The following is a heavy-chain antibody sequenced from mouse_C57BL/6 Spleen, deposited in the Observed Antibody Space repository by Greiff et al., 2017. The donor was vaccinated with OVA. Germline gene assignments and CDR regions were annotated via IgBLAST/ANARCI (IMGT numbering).Heavy chain of an antibody. J-gene: IGHJ4*01. CDR1: GFRFNTYA. V-gene: IGHV10-1*01. CDR3: VRQETDYAMDY. CDR2: IRSKSNNTAT. Sequence: EVKLMESGGGLVQPTGSLKLSCAASGFRFNTYAMNWVSQAPGKGLEWVARIRSKSNNTATYYAVSVKDRFTISRDDSERMLYLQMNNVKTEDTAMYYCVRQETDYAMDYWGQGTSVTVSS.